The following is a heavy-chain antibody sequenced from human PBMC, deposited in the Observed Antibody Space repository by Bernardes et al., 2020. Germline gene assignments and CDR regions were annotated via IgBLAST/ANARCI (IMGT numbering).Heavy chain of an antibody. D-gene: IGHD3-10*01. CDR3: ARGPSTGAFDI. J-gene: IGHJ3*02. CDR1: GYTFTAYY. CDR2: IDPGSGNT. Sequence: ASVKVSCKISGYTFTAYYIHCLRQAPGQRPEWMGWIDPGSGNTHYSQKLQGRISISRDTFASTVYMELSSLISEDTAVYYCARGPSTGAFDIWGQGTMVTVSS. V-gene: IGHV1-3*01.